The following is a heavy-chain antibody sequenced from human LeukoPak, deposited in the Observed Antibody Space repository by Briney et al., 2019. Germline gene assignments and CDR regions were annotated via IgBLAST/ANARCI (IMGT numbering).Heavy chain of an antibody. D-gene: IGHD5-12*01. J-gene: IGHJ4*02. V-gene: IGHV3-49*04. CDR2: IRSKAYGGTT. CDR3: TRDYEVALVY. Sequence: GGSLRLSCTASGFTFGDYAMSWVRQAPGKGLEWVGFIRSKAYGGTTEYAASVKGRFTISRDDSKSIAYLQMNSLKTEDTAVYYCTRDYEVALVYWGQGTLVTVSS. CDR1: GFTFGDYA.